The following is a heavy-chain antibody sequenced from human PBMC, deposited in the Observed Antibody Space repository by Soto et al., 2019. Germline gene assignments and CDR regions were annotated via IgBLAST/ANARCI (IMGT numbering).Heavy chain of an antibody. J-gene: IGHJ4*02. D-gene: IGHD1-20*01. Sequence: GGSLRLSCAGSGFSFRSYAMSWVRQAPGKGLEWVSTMSGTSGTTYYADSVKGRFTISRDNSENTLFLQMNSLRAEDTAIYYCAKEYNWNDYFDFWGQGTPVTVSS. CDR2: MSGTSGTT. CDR1: GFSFRSYA. V-gene: IGHV3-23*01. CDR3: AKEYNWNDYFDF.